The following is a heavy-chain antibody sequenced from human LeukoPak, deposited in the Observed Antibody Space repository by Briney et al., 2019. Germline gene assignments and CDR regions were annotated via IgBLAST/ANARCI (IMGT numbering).Heavy chain of an antibody. V-gene: IGHV3-23*01. CDR2: ISGSGGST. CDR3: AKADGYNPFSFFDY. J-gene: IGHJ4*02. CDR1: GFTLSSYA. D-gene: IGHD5-24*01. Sequence: PGGSLRLSCAASGFTLSSYAMSWVRQAPGKGLGWVSAISGSGGSTYYADSVKGRFTISRDNSKNTLYLQMNSLRAEDTAVYYCAKADGYNPFSFFDYWGQGTLVTVSS.